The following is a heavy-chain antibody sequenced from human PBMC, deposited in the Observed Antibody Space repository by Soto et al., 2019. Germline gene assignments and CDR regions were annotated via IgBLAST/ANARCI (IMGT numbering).Heavy chain of an antibody. V-gene: IGHV3-7*01. Sequence: GESLKISCAASGFTFSSYWMSWVRQAPGKGLEWVANIKQDGSEKYYVDSVKGRFTISRDNAKNSLYLQMNSLRGEDTAVYYCARTVVVVVPDNFDYWGQGTLVTVSS. CDR2: IKQDGSEK. J-gene: IGHJ4*02. CDR3: ARTVVVVVPDNFDY. D-gene: IGHD2-2*01. CDR1: GFTFSSYW.